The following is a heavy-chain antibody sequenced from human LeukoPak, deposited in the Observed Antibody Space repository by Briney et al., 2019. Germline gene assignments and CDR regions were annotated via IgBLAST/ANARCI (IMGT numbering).Heavy chain of an antibody. J-gene: IGHJ4*02. D-gene: IGHD3-10*01. CDR3: ASAPLLLWFGELSPLNY. CDR1: GYTFTSYY. Sequence: ASVKVSCKASGYTFTSYYMHWVRQAPGQGLEWMGIINPSGGSTSYAQKFQGRVTMTRGTSTSTVYMELSSLRSEDTAVYYCASAPLLLWFGELSPLNYWGQGTLVTVSS. V-gene: IGHV1-46*01. CDR2: INPSGGST.